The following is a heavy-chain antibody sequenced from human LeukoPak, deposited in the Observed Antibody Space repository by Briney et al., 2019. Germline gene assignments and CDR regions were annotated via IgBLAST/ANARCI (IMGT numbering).Heavy chain of an antibody. CDR2: ISYDGSNK. D-gene: IGHD6-19*01. CDR3: ANGIQDSSVRPTPAFDY. Sequence: GGSLRLSCSASGFTFSDYWMMWVRQAPGKGLEWVAVISYDGSNKYYADSVKGRFTISRDNSKNTLYLQMNSLRAEDTAVYYCANGIQDSSVRPTPAFDYWGQGTLVTVSS. CDR1: GFTFSDYW. J-gene: IGHJ4*02. V-gene: IGHV3-30*18.